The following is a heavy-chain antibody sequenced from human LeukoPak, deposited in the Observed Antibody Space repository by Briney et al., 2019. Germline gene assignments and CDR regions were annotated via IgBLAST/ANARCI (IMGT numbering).Heavy chain of an antibody. D-gene: IGHD2-2*01. CDR3: ARDRCSSTSCGFDC. CDR1: GFTFSSYI. V-gene: IGHV3-48*01. CDR2: ISSSSSTI. J-gene: IGHJ4*02. Sequence: AGGSLRLSCAASGFTFSSYIMNWVRQAPGKGLEWVSYISSSSSTIYYADSVKGRFTISRDNAKNSLYLQMNSLRAEDTAVYYCARDRCSSTSCGFDCWGQGTLVTVSS.